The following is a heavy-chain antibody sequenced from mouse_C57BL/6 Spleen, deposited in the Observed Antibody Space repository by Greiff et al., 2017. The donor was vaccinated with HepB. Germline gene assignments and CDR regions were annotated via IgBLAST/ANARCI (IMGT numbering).Heavy chain of an antibody. CDR1: GYTFTSYW. CDR2: IYPGSGST. D-gene: IGHD2-10*01. J-gene: IGHJ3*01. CDR3: ARGPYYGNSAWFAY. V-gene: IGHV1-55*01. Sequence: QVQLQQPGAELVKPGASVKMSCKASGYTFTSYWITWVKQRPGQGLEWIGDIYPGSGSTNYNEKFKSKATLTVDTSSSTAYMQLSSLTSEDSAVYYCARGPYYGNSAWFAYWGQGTLVTVSA.